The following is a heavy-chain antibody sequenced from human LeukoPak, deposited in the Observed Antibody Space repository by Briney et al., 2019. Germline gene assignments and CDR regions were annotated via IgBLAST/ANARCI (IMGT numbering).Heavy chain of an antibody. Sequence: GGSLRLSCAASGFTFSSYEVNWVRQAPGQGLEWVALIWYDGSNKYYADSVKGRFTISRDNSKNTVYLQMNSLRVEDTAIYYCARDRPTGSYYSIDYWGQGTLAAVSS. CDR3: ARDRPTGSYYSIDY. J-gene: IGHJ4*02. D-gene: IGHD1-26*01. CDR1: GFTFSSYE. CDR2: IWYDGSNK. V-gene: IGHV3-33*08.